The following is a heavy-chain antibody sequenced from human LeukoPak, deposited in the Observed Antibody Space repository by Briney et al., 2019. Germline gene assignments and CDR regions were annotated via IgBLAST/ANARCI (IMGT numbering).Heavy chain of an antibody. CDR2: IIGNSASV. Sequence: PGGSLRLYCVASGLTFSVAGMHWVRQAPGKGLEWVSAIIGNSASVYYKDSVKGRFTISRDNSKNTLYLHMNRLRAEDTAIYYCATRNCTGTTCYPLDDWGQGTLVTVSS. CDR3: ATRNCTGTTCYPLDD. V-gene: IGHV3-23*01. D-gene: IGHD1-7*01. CDR1: GLTFSVAG. J-gene: IGHJ4*02.